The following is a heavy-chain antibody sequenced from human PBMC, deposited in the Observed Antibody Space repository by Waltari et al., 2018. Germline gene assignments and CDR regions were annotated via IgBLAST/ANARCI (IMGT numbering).Heavy chain of an antibody. CDR3: ARETVSSSWGPNWFDP. CDR1: GGSVSIYY. D-gene: IGHD6-13*01. Sequence: QVQLQESGPGLVKPSETLSLTCTVSGGSVSIYYWSWIRQPAGKGLEWIGRMYTSGSTNYTPSLKSRVTMSVDTSKNQFSLKLSSVTAADTAVYYCARETVSSSWGPNWFDPWGQGTLVTVSS. J-gene: IGHJ5*02. CDR2: MYTSGST. V-gene: IGHV4-4*07.